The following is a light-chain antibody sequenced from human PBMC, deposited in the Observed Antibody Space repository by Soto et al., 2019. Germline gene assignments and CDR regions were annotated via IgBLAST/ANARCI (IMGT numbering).Light chain of an antibody. J-gene: IGKJ4*01. V-gene: IGKV1-17*01. CDR3: QHYDNLPLT. Sequence: DIQMTQSPSSLSASVGDRVTITCRASQGIRNDLGWYQQKPGKAPKRLIYAASSLQSGVPSRFSGSGSGTDFTFTISSLQPEDIATYYCQHYDNLPLTFGGGTKVDIK. CDR2: AAS. CDR1: QGIRND.